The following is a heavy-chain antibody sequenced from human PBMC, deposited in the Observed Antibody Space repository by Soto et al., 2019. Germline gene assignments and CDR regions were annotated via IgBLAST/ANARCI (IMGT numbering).Heavy chain of an antibody. V-gene: IGHV4-31*03. D-gene: IGHD4-17*01. CDR3: ARAHTPHDYGDYVVPTYSYGMDV. CDR1: GGSISSGGYY. CDR2: IYYSGST. Sequence: QVQLQESGPGLVKPSQTLSLTCTVSGGSISSGGYYWSWIRQHPGKGLEWIGYIYYSGSTYYNPSLKCRVTISVDTSKNQFSLKLSSVTDADTAVYYCARAHTPHDYGDYVVPTYSYGMDVWGQGTTVTVSS. J-gene: IGHJ6*02.